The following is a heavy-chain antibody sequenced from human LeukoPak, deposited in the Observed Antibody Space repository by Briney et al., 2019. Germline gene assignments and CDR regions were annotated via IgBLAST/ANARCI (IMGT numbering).Heavy chain of an antibody. CDR2: IYTSGST. CDR3: ARVRRHYDFWSGHDY. V-gene: IGHV4-61*02. CDR1: GGSISSGSYY. Sequence: SQTLSLTCTVSGGSISSGSYYWSWIRQPAGKGLKWIGRIYTSGSTNYNPSLKSRVTISVDTSKNQFSLKLSSVTAADTAVYYCARVRRHYDFWSGHDYWGQGTLVTVSP. D-gene: IGHD3-3*01. J-gene: IGHJ4*02.